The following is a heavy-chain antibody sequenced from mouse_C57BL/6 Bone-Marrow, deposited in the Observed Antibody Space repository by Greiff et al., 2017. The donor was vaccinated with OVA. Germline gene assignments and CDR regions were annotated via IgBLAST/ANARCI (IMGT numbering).Heavy chain of an antibody. J-gene: IGHJ4*01. CDR3: ARQLRLHYYAMDY. V-gene: IGHV1-76*01. CDR1: GYTFTDYY. Sequence: LVESGAELVRPGASVKLSCKASGYTFTDYYINWVKQRPGQGLEWIARIYPGSGITYYNEKFKGKATLTAEKSSSTAYMQLSSLTSEDSAVYFCARQLRLHYYAMDYWGQGTSVTVSS. CDR2: IYPGSGIT. D-gene: IGHD3-2*02.